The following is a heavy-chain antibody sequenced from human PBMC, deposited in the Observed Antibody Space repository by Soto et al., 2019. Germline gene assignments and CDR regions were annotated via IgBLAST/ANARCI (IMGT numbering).Heavy chain of an antibody. V-gene: IGHV5-51*01. CDR1: GYSFTNYW. CDR2: IYPGDSDT. Sequence: PGESLKISCKGSGYSFTNYWIGWVRQMPGKGLEWMGIIYPGDSDTRYSPSFQGQVTISADKSINTAYLQWSSLKVSDTAMYYCAIRVSTRDHYGLAVWGQGTTVPVSS. D-gene: IGHD2-2*01. CDR3: AIRVSTRDHYGLAV. J-gene: IGHJ6*02.